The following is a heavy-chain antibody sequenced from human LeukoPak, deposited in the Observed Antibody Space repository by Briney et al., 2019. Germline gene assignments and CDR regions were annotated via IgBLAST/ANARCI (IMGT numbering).Heavy chain of an antibody. CDR3: ARATRPGRFDP. J-gene: IGHJ5*02. CDR1: GFTFSSYA. Sequence: PGGSLRLSCAASGFTFSSYAMNWVRQAPGKGLEWVSGINWNGGSTGYADSVKGRFTISRDNAKNSLYLQMNSLRAEDTALYYCARATRPGRFDPWGQGTLVTVSS. CDR2: INWNGGST. V-gene: IGHV3-20*04.